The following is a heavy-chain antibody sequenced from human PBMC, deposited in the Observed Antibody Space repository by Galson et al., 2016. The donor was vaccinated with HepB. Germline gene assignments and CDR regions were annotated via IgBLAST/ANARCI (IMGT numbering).Heavy chain of an antibody. J-gene: IGHJ6*04. CDR2: INPSNGHT. D-gene: IGHD5-24*01. V-gene: IGHV1-46*04. CDR3: ARDRDGYISFYYFMDV. CDR1: GYPFSNYF. Sequence: SVKVSCKASGYPFSNYFIHWVRQAPGQGLEWMGVINPSNGHTSEAQRLQGRVTMTSDTSTSTAYMELSSLRSEDTAVYYCARDRDGYISFYYFMDVWGKGTTVTVSS.